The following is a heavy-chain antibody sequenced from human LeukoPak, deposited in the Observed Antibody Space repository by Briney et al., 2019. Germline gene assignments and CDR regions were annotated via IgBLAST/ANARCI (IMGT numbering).Heavy chain of an antibody. CDR2: INPNSGGT. J-gene: IGHJ4*02. CDR1: GYTFTSYY. CDR3: ARAPGYSGYGVDY. D-gene: IGHD5-12*01. V-gene: IGHV1-2*02. Sequence: ASVKVSCKASGYTFTSYYMHWVRQAPGQGLEWMGIINPNSGGTNYAQKFQGRVTMTRDTSISTAYMELSRLRSDDTAVYYCARAPGYSGYGVDYWGQGTLVAVSS.